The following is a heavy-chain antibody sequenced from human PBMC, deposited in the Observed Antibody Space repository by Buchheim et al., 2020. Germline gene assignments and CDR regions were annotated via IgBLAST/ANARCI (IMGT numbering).Heavy chain of an antibody. Sequence: QVKLQESGPGLVKPSQTLSLTCSVSGDSISNSPDYWGWIRQSPGKGLDWIASLFYTGSDSYKASLKSRVTIFADTSKNQFSLTMNSVTAADTAVYFCVRHRYLTSGPFEYWGQGAL. CDR2: LFYTGSD. J-gene: IGHJ4*02. CDR1: GDSISNSPDY. CDR3: VRHRYLTSGPFEY. D-gene: IGHD3-16*02. V-gene: IGHV4-39*01.